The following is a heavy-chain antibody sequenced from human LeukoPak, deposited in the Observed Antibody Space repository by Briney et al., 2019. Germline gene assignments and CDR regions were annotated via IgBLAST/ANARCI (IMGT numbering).Heavy chain of an antibody. CDR2: ISSSGGST. J-gene: IGHJ4*02. CDR1: GFTFSSYA. D-gene: IGHD5-18*01. Sequence: PGGSLRLSCAASGFTFSSYAMSWVRQAPGKGLEWVSAISSSGGSTDYADSVKGRFTISRDSSKSTLYLQMNSLRAEDTAVYYCAKVSGYTYGPKDYWGQGTLVTVSS. CDR3: AKVSGYTYGPKDY. V-gene: IGHV3-23*01.